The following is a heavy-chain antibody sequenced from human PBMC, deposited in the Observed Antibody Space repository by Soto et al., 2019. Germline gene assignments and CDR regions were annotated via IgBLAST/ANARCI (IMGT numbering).Heavy chain of an antibody. CDR2: IIPMFGTS. CDR3: AYGDYDRNYYYYYNMDL. CDR1: GGTFSEYA. J-gene: IGHJ6*02. D-gene: IGHD4-17*01. Sequence: QVQLVQSGAEVKKPGSSVKDSCKASGGTFSEYAFSWVRQAPGQGLEWMGGIIPMFGTSNYAQKFQGRVTIIADESTSTAYMELSSLRSEDTAVYYCAYGDYDRNYYYYYNMDLWGQGTTVTVSS. V-gene: IGHV1-69*12.